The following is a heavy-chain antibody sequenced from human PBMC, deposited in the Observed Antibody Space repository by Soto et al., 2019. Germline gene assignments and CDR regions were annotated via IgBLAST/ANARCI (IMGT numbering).Heavy chain of an antibody. CDR1: GGSISSYY. CDR3: AREARFGEFDY. Sequence: SETLFLTCTVSGGSISSYYWSWIRQPPGKGLEWIGYIYYSGSTNYNPSLKSRVTISVDTSKNQFSLKLSSVTAADTAVYYCAREARFGEFDYWGQGTLVTVSS. D-gene: IGHD3-10*01. CDR2: IYYSGST. J-gene: IGHJ4*02. V-gene: IGHV4-59*01.